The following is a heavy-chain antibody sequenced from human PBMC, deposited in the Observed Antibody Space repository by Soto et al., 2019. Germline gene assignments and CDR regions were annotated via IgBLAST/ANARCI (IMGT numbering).Heavy chain of an antibody. CDR1: GGSISSYY. J-gene: IGHJ4*02. CDR2: IYYSGST. D-gene: IGHD3-22*01. V-gene: IGHV4-59*01. CDR3: ARTQYYYDSSGYYYPGFFDY. Sequence: PXETLSLTCTVSGGSISSYYWSWIRQPPGKGLEWIGYIYYSGSTNYNPSLKSRVTISVDTSKNQFSLKLSSVTAADTAVYYCARTQYYYDSSGYYYPGFFDYWGQGTLVTVSS.